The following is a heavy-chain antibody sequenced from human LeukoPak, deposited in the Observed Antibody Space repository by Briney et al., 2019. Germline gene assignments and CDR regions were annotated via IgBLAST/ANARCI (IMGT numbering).Heavy chain of an antibody. V-gene: IGHV3-11*04. CDR1: GFTFSDYY. Sequence: GGSLRLSCAASGFTFSDYYMSWIRQAPGKGLEWVSYISSSGSTIYYADSVKGRFTISRDNAKNSLYLQMNSLRAEDTAVYYCARDRTYYYDSSGYPWGQGTLVTVSS. D-gene: IGHD3-22*01. CDR2: ISSSGSTI. CDR3: ARDRTYYYDSSGYP. J-gene: IGHJ5*02.